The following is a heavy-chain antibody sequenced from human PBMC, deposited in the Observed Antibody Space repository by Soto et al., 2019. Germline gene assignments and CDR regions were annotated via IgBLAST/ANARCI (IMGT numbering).Heavy chain of an antibody. CDR2: IYESGST. J-gene: IGHJ1*01. Sequence: QLQLQESGSGLVKPSQTLSLTCGVSGGSISSSGYAWSWIRQPPGKGLEWIGYIYESGSTYYNPSRESRVTISVDRSKNQLSLKLSSVTAADTAVYYCARSPYCGGDCYTESFQHWGQGTLVTVSS. CDR3: ARSPYCGGDCYTESFQH. D-gene: IGHD2-21*02. CDR1: GGSISSSGYA. V-gene: IGHV4-30-2*01.